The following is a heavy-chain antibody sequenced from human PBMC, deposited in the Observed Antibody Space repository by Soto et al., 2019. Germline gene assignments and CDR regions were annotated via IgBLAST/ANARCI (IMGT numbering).Heavy chain of an antibody. D-gene: IGHD6-6*01. Sequence: GGSLRLSCAASGFTVSSNYMSWVRQAPGKGLEWVSVIYSGGSTYYADSVKGRFTISRDNSKNTLYLQMNSLRAEDTAVYYCARDQSMAALDHYYYSYAMDVCAQGPTVP. CDR2: IYSGGST. CDR1: GFTVSSNY. CDR3: ARDQSMAALDHYYYSYAMDV. J-gene: IGHJ6*01. V-gene: IGHV3-53*01.